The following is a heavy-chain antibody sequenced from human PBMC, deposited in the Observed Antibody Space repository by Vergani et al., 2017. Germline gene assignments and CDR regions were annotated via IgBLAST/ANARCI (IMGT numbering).Heavy chain of an antibody. CDR2: IKEDGSET. J-gene: IGHJ4*02. CDR3: ARLGLTASRREAPVFDY. V-gene: IGHV3-7*01. D-gene: IGHD6-13*01. Sequence: EVQLMESGGGLVQPGGSLRLSCAASGFTFSNCWMSWVRQAPGKGLEWVANIKEDGSETFYVDSVMGRFTISRDNAKNSLYLQMNSLRAEDTAVYFCARLGLTASRREAPVFDYWGQGTPVTVSS. CDR1: GFTFSNCW.